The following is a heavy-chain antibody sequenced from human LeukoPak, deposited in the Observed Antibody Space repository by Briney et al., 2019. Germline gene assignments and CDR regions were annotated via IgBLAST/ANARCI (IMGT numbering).Heavy chain of an antibody. CDR1: GFTFSNAW. CDR3: TTQSEDIVVVPAAQIGAFDI. CDR2: IKSKTDGGTT. J-gene: IGHJ3*02. Sequence: PGGSLRLSCAASGFTFSNAWMSWVRQAPGKGLEWVGRIKSKTDGGTTDYAAPVKGRFTISRDDSKNTLYLQMNSLKTEDTAVYYCTTQSEDIVVVPAAQIGAFDIWGQGTMVTVSS. V-gene: IGHV3-15*01. D-gene: IGHD2-2*01.